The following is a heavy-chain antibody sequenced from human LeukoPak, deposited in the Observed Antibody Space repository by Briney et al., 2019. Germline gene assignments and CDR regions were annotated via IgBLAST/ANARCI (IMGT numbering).Heavy chain of an antibody. Sequence: ASVKVSRKASGYTFTSYGISWVRQAPGQGLEGMGWISAYNGNTNYAQKLQGRVTMTTDTSTSTAYMELRSLRSDDTAVYYCARYDYGDYVFDYWGQGTLVTVSS. J-gene: IGHJ4*02. D-gene: IGHD4-17*01. CDR3: ARYDYGDYVFDY. CDR1: GYTFTSYG. CDR2: ISAYNGNT. V-gene: IGHV1-18*01.